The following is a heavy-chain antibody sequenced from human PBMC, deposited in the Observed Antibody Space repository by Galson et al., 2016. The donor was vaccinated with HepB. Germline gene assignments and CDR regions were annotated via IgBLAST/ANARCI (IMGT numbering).Heavy chain of an antibody. D-gene: IGHD2-21*02. J-gene: IGHJ1*01. CDR2: ISWDGSRK. V-gene: IGHV3-43D*04. Sequence: SLRLSCAASGFTFDDYAMQWVRQTPGRGLGWVALISWDGSRKHYADSVKGRFTISSDNTKNSMNLQLNSLRPEDAALYFCAKGGCVGDCYGPLDFWGQGTLVAVSS. CDR3: AKGGCVGDCYGPLDF. CDR1: GFTFDDYA.